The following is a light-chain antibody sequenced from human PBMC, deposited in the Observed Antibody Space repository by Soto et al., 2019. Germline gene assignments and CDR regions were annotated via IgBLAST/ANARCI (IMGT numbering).Light chain of an antibody. Sequence: DIGLTESPATVSLSPGERATLSCRASQSVSSYLAWYQQKPGQAPRLLIYDASNRATGIPARFSGSGSGTDFTLTISRLEPEDFAVYHCQQYGSLSWTFGQGTKVDI. CDR3: QQYGSLSWT. J-gene: IGKJ1*01. V-gene: IGKV3-11*01. CDR2: DAS. CDR1: QSVSSY.